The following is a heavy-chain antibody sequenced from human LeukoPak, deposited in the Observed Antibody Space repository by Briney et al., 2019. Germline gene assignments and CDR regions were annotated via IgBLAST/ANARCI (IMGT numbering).Heavy chain of an antibody. Sequence: SETLSLTCTVSGGSISSSSYYWGWIRQPPGKGLEWIGSIYYSGSTYYNPSLKSRVTISVDTSKNQFSLKLSSVTAADTAVYYCAKASVDTAMVYYWGQGTLVTVSS. J-gene: IGHJ4*02. CDR1: GGSISSSSYY. D-gene: IGHD5-18*01. CDR3: AKASVDTAMVYY. V-gene: IGHV4-39*07. CDR2: IYYSGST.